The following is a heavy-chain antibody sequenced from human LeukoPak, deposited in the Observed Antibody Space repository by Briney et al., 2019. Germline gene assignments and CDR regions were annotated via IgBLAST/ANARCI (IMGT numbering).Heavy chain of an antibody. CDR2: MYYSGST. CDR3: ARGDYGGNLHFGY. CDR1: GGSISSGSYY. J-gene: IGHJ4*02. Sequence: SETLSLTCTVSGGSISSGSYYWGWIRQPPGKGLEWIGSMYYSGSTYYNPSLKSRVTISVDTSKDQFSLKVSSVTAADTAVYYCARGDYGGNLHFGYWGQGTLVTVSS. V-gene: IGHV4-39*07. D-gene: IGHD4-23*01.